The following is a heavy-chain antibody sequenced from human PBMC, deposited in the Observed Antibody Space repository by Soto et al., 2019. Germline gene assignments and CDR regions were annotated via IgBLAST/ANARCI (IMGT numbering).Heavy chain of an antibody. CDR3: ARENTMNRGVLNPLDY. Sequence: WGSLRLSCAASGFTFSSYAMSWVRQAPGKGLEWVSAISGSGGSTYYADSVKGRFTINPDTSKNQFSLQLNSVTPEDTAVYYCARENTMNRGVLNPLDYWGQGTLVTVS. CDR2: ISGSGGST. CDR1: GFTFSSYA. D-gene: IGHD3-10*01. V-gene: IGHV3-23*01. J-gene: IGHJ4*02.